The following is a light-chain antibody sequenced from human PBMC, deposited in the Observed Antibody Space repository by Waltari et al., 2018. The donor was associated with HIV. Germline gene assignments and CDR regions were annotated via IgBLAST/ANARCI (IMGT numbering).Light chain of an antibody. CDR2: DSN. CDR3: GTWESSLSAWV. V-gene: IGLV1-51*01. CDR1: SSNIGNNY. J-gene: IGLJ3*02. Sequence: QSVLTQPPSVSAAPGQKVTISCSGSSSNIGNNYLTWYQQLPGTAPKLCIYDSNKGTSGIPDRFSGSKSGTSGNLAITGLQTGDEADYYCGTWESSLSAWVFGGGTKLTVL.